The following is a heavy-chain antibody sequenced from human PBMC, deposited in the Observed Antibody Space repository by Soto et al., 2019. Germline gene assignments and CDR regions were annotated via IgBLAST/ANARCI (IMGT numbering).Heavy chain of an antibody. Sequence: AAVKVSCKASRWTFTRYNVHGVRQAPAQGLEWMAIINPSGGTTYYVQKFEGRVTLTTDTSTSTVYMELSSLRSDDTAMYYCARVRGGGSEYFFDYWGQGTLVTVSS. CDR3: ARVRGGGSEYFFDY. J-gene: IGHJ4*02. D-gene: IGHD2-15*01. CDR1: RWTFTRYN. CDR2: INPSGGTT. V-gene: IGHV1-46*01.